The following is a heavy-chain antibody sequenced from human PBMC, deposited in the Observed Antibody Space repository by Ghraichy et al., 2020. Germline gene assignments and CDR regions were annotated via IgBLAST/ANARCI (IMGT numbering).Heavy chain of an antibody. CDR2: NYYSGST. CDR3: ARIAAAGTY. D-gene: IGHD6-13*01. CDR1: GGSINNYY. J-gene: IGHJ4*02. Sequence: SETLSLTCTVSGGSINNYYWSWIRQPPGKGLEWIGYNYYSGSTSYSPSLESRVTISVDTSKNQFSLKVSSVTAADTAVYYCARIAAAGTYWGQGTLVTVSS. V-gene: IGHV4-59*01.